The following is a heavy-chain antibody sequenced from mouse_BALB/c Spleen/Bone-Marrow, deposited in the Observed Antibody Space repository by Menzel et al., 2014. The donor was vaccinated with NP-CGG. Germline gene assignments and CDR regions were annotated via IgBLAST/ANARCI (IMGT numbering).Heavy chain of an antibody. J-gene: IGHJ4*01. V-gene: IGHV1-69*02. CDR2: IYPSDSYT. CDR1: GYTFTSYW. CDR3: TRGGGGKGYAMDY. Sequence: QVQLQQSGAELVRPGASVKLSCKASGYTFTSYWINWVKQRPGQGLEWIGNIYPSDSYTNYNQKFKDKATLTVDKSSSTAYMQLSSPTSEDSAVYYCTRGGGGKGYAMDYWGQGTSVTVSS. D-gene: IGHD2-1*01.